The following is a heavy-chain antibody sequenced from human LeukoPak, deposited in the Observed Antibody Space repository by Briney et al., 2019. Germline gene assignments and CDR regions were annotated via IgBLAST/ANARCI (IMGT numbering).Heavy chain of an antibody. D-gene: IGHD3-10*01. CDR3: AKDAREYDSYFDY. CDR1: GFTFSSYG. CDR2: IRYDGSNK. J-gene: IGHJ4*02. V-gene: IGHV3-30*02. Sequence: AGGSLRLSCAASGFTFSSYGMHWVRQAPGKGLEWVAFIRYDGSNKYYADSVKGRFTISRDNSKNTLYLQMNSLRAEDTAVYYCAKDAREYDSYFDYWGQGTLVTVSS.